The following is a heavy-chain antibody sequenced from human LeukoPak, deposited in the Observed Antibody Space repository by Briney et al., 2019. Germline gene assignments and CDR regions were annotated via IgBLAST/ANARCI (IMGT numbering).Heavy chain of an antibody. CDR1: GGTFSSYA. D-gene: IGHD5-12*01. J-gene: IGHJ4*02. V-gene: IGHV1-69*05. CDR3: ARAVLGRYDYAY. Sequence: SVKVSCKASGGTFSSYAISWVRQAPGQGLEWIGGIIPIFGTANYAQKFQGRVTITTDESTSTAYMELSSLRSEDTAVYYCARAVLGRYDYAYWGQGTLVTVSS. CDR2: IIPIFGTA.